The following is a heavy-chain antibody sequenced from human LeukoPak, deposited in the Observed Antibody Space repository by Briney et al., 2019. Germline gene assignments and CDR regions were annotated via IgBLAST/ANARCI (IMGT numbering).Heavy chain of an antibody. J-gene: IGHJ4*02. CDR1: GGSFSGYY. D-gene: IGHD6-19*01. CDR2: INHSGST. Sequence: SETLSLTCAVYGGSFSGYYWSWIRQPPGKGLEWIGEINHSGSTNYNPSLKSRVTISVDTSKNQFSLKLSSVTAADTAVYYRARGRYYSSGWTFDYWGQGTLVTVSS. CDR3: ARGRYYSSGWTFDY. V-gene: IGHV4-34*01.